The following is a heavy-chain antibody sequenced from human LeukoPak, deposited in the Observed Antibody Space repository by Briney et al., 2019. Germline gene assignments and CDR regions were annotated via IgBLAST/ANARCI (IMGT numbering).Heavy chain of an antibody. CDR2: ISSSSSII. Sequence: GGSLRLSCAASGFTFSSYSMNWVRQAPGKGLEWISYISSSSSIIYYADSVKGRFTISRDKAKNSLYLQMNSLRAEDTAVYYCARIHYCGGDCYSGVGGDYWGQGTLVTVSS. D-gene: IGHD2-21*02. CDR1: GFTFSSYS. J-gene: IGHJ4*02. V-gene: IGHV3-21*05. CDR3: ARIHYCGGDCYSGVGGDY.